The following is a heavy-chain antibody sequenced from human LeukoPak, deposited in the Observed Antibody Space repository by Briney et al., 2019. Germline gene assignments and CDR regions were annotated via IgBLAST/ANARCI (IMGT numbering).Heavy chain of an antibody. D-gene: IGHD7-27*01. CDR2: ISYSGTT. V-gene: IGHV4-59*01. J-gene: IGHJ5*02. Sequence: SETLSLTCTISGASINTYYWSWIRQPQGKGLEWIGYISYSGTTSYNPSFKGRVTISLETSKNQFSLKLTSVTAADTAVYYCARDSFVRAKWGQYNWLDPWGQGTLVTVSS. CDR1: GASINTYY. CDR3: ARDSFVRAKWGQYNWLDP.